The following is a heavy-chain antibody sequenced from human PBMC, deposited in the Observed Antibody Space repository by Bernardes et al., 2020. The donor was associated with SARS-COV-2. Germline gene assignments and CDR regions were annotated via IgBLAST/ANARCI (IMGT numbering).Heavy chain of an antibody. V-gene: IGHV1-24*01. CDR2: FDPEDGET. D-gene: IGHD1-26*01. Sequence: ASVKVSCKVSGYTLTELSMHWVRQAPGKGLEWMGGFDPEDGETIYAQKFQGRVTMTEDTSTDTAYMELSSLRSEDTAVYYCATVSSGSYYPHYFDYWGQGTLVTVSS. J-gene: IGHJ4*02. CDR3: ATVSSGSYYPHYFDY. CDR1: GYTLTELS.